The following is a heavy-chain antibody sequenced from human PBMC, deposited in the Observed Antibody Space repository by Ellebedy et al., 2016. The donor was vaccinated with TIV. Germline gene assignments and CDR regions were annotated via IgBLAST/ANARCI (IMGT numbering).Heavy chain of an antibody. Sequence: GESLKISCKTSGYSFSKHWIAWVRQMPGKGVEWMGFIYPDDSDARYSPSFQGQVTISSDKSINTAYLQWRGLKASDTAMYYCARLRDALADEIDYWGQGTLVTVSS. CDR1: GYSFSKHW. CDR3: ARLRDALADEIDY. J-gene: IGHJ4*02. V-gene: IGHV5-51*01. D-gene: IGHD6-19*01. CDR2: IYPDDSDA.